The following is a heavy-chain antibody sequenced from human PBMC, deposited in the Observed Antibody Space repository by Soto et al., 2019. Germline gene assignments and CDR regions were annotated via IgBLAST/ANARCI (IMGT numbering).Heavy chain of an antibody. J-gene: IGHJ5*02. CDR1: GFTFSSYW. D-gene: IGHD4-17*01. CDR3: ARDDVSYGLQTNWFDP. V-gene: IGHV3-7*03. CDR2: IKQDGSEK. Sequence: HPGGSLRLSCAASGFTFSSYWMSWVRQAPGKGLEWVANIKQDGSEKYYVDSVKGRFTISRDNAKNSLYLQMNSLRAEDTAVYYCARDDVSYGLQTNWFDPWGQGTLVTVSS.